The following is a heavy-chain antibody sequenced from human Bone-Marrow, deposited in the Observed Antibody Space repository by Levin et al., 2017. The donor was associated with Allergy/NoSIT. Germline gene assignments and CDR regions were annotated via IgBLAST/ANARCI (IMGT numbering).Heavy chain of an antibody. D-gene: IGHD6-19*01. CDR1: GYTFTSYD. V-gene: IGHV1-8*01. Sequence: ASVKVSCKASGYTFTSYDINWVRQATGQGLEWLGWMNPNSGKTGYAQKFQGRVTMTRNTSISTAYMELSSLRSEDTAAYYCVRAVAGPDYWGQGTLVTVSS. CDR3: VRAVAGPDY. J-gene: IGHJ4*02. CDR2: MNPNSGKT.